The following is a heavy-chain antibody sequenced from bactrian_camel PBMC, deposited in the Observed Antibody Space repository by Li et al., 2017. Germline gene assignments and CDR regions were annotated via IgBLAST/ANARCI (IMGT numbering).Heavy chain of an antibody. D-gene: IGHD1*01. V-gene: IGHV3S60*01. J-gene: IGHJ4*01. CDR3: ATGEMGFCSASWAVND. Sequence: HVQLVESGGGSVQAGGSLKLSCEASVSTRDCAMGWFRQAPGKEREGVSAIGWSGGTPYYSDSVKGRFTISRDNAKNTHYLQMNNLKPEDTGEYYCATGEMGFCSASWAVNDWGQGTQVTVS. CDR2: IGWSGGTP. CDR1: VSTRDCA.